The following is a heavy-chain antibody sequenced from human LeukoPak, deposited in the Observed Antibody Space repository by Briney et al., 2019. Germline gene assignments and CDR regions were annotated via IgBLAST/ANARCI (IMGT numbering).Heavy chain of an antibody. J-gene: IGHJ5*02. CDR2: INSDGSST. D-gene: IGHD3-3*01. Sequence: PGGSLRLSCAASGFTFSSYWIHWVRQAPGKGLVWVSRINSDGSSTSYADSVKGRFTISRDNAKNTLYLQMNSLRAEDTAVYYCASENDFWSGSNWFDPWGQGTLVTVSS. CDR3: ASENDFWSGSNWFDP. V-gene: IGHV3-74*01. CDR1: GFTFSSYW.